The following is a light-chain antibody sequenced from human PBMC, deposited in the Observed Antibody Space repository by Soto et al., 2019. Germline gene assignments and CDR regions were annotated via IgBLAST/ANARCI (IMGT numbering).Light chain of an antibody. CDR1: SSDVGSYNL. V-gene: IGLV2-23*01. CDR2: EGI. Sequence: QSALTQPASVSGSPGQSITISCTGTSSDVGSYNLVSWYQHHPGKAPKLIIYEGIKRPSGVSDRFSASKSDNTASLTISGLQTEDESDYYCCSYAGGSASYVIFGSGTKLTVL. CDR3: CSYAGGSASYVI. J-gene: IGLJ2*01.